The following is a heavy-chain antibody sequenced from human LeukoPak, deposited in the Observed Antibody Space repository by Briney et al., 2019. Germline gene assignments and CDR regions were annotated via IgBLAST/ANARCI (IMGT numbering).Heavy chain of an antibody. Sequence: GGSLRLSCAASGITFSSYGMSWVRQAPGKGLEWVSSISSTGGTTYYADSVKGRFTISRDNAKNSLFLQMNSLRAEDTAVYYCARGGGNDYDTSGYYYLAAYWGQGTLVTVSS. CDR2: ISSTGGTT. D-gene: IGHD3-22*01. CDR1: GITFSSYG. CDR3: ARGGGNDYDTSGYYYLAAY. V-gene: IGHV3-48*04. J-gene: IGHJ4*02.